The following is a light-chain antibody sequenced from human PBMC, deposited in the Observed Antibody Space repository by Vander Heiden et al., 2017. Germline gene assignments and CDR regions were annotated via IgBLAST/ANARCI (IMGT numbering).Light chain of an antibody. CDR1: QSISSW. V-gene: IGKV1-5*03. J-gene: IGKJ3*01. Sequence: DIQMTQSPSTLSASVGDRVTITCRASQSISSWLAWYQQKPGKAPKLLIYKASSLESGVPSRFSGSGSGTEFTLTIRSLQPDDFATYYCQQYNSSSYTFGHGTKVXIK. CDR3: QQYNSSSYT. CDR2: KAS.